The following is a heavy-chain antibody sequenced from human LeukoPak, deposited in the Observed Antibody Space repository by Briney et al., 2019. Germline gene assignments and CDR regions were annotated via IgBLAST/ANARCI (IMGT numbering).Heavy chain of an antibody. CDR2: IIRKFDTA. D-gene: IGHD6-25*01. CDR1: GGTFNSQA. V-gene: IGHV1-69*05. Sequence: SVKVSCKASGGTFNSQAISWVRQAPGQGLEWMGRIIRKFDTANYAQKFQGRVTTTTDESTSTAYMELSGLRSEDTAVYYCARDLQDSGPHYYYYMDVWGKGTTVTVSS. J-gene: IGHJ6*03. CDR3: ARDLQDSGPHYYYYMDV.